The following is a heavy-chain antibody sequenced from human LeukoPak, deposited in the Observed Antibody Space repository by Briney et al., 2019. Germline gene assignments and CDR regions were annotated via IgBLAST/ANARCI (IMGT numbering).Heavy chain of an antibody. CDR1: GLTFSSYG. Sequence: GGSLRLSCAASGLTFSSYGMPWVRQAPGKGLEWVAVIWYDGSNKYYADSVKGRFTISRGNSKNTLYLQMNSLRAEDTAVYYCAREMAANWFDPWGQGTLVTVSS. D-gene: IGHD6-25*01. V-gene: IGHV3-33*01. J-gene: IGHJ5*02. CDR3: AREMAANWFDP. CDR2: IWYDGSNK.